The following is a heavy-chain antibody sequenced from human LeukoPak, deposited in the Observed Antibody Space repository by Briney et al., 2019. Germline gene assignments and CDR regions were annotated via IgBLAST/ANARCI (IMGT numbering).Heavy chain of an antibody. Sequence: GASVKVSCKASGYTFTSYYMHWVRQAPGQGLEWMGIINPSGGSTSYAQKFQGRVTMTRDMSTSTVYMELSSLRSDDTAVYYCARSGQGIAAAGTDNWFDPWGQGTLVTVSS. CDR3: ARSGQGIAAAGTDNWFDP. V-gene: IGHV1-46*01. CDR2: INPSGGST. CDR1: GYTFTSYY. J-gene: IGHJ5*02. D-gene: IGHD6-13*01.